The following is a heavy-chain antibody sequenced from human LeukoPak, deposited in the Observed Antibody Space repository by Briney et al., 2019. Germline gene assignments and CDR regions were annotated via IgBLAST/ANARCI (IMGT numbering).Heavy chain of an antibody. Sequence: GGSLRLSCAASGFTFSSYSLNWVRQGPGKGLEWISYISSSSTTIYYEDSVKGRFTISRDNAKKSLYLQMDSLRDDDTAIYYCARDKIDAPMVTYFYYWGQGTLVTVSS. D-gene: IGHD3-10*01. J-gene: IGHJ4*02. CDR2: ISSSSTTI. CDR3: ARDKIDAPMVTYFYY. CDR1: GFTFSSYS. V-gene: IGHV3-48*02.